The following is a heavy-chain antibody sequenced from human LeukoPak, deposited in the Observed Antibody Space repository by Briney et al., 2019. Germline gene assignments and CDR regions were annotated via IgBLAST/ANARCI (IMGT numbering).Heavy chain of an antibody. CDR1: GFTFSSYG. CDR2: IWYDGSNK. V-gene: IGHV3-33*01. CDR3: ARDLNTGSIRYFYFPGGY. Sequence: PAGSLTLSCAASGFTFSSYGMRWVRQAPGEGLEWVGVIWYDGSNKYYADSVKGRFTISRDNSKNTLYLQKNSLRAEGKAVYYCARDLNTGSIRYFYFPGGYWGQGTLVTVSS. D-gene: IGHD3-9*01. J-gene: IGHJ4*02.